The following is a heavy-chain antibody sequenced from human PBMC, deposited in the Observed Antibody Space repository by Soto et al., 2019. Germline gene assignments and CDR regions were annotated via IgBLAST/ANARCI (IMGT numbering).Heavy chain of an antibody. D-gene: IGHD2-8*01. V-gene: IGHV3-13*05. CDR1: VFTFRNYD. J-gene: IGHJ6*02. Sequence: EVQLVESGGGLVQPGGSLRLSCEASVFTFRNYDMHWVRQGTGKGLEWVSGISAAGDPDYADSVEGRFTISRENAQNSFFLQMNSLRVGDTAVYYCARTNRDFYGLDVWGQGTTVIVS. CDR3: ARTNRDFYGLDV. CDR2: ISAAGDP.